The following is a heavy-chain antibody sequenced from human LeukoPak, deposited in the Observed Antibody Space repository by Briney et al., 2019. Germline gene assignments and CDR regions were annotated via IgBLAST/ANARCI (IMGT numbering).Heavy chain of an antibody. CDR1: GYTFTDDY. J-gene: IGHJ5*02. CDR3: ARVDGSGRNWFDP. CDR2: INPNSGVT. D-gene: IGHD3-10*01. V-gene: IGHV1-2*02. Sequence: ASVKVSCKASGYTFTDDYVHWVRQAPGQGLEWMGWINPNSGVTNYAQKFQGRVAMTRDTSISTAYMELSRLRSDDTAVYYCARVDGSGRNWFDPWGQGTLVTVSS.